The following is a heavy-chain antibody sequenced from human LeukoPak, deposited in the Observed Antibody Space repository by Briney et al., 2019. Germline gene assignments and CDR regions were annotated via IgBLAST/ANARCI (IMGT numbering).Heavy chain of an antibody. Sequence: PGGSLRLSCAASGFTFSSYSMNWVRQAPGKGLEWVPSISSSSSYIYYADSVKGRFTISRDNAKNSLYLQMNSLRAEDTAVYYCARGVMATTKRGTFSDYWGQGTLVTVSS. J-gene: IGHJ4*02. CDR3: ARGVMATTKRGTFSDY. V-gene: IGHV3-21*01. D-gene: IGHD5-24*01. CDR2: ISSSSSYI. CDR1: GFTFSSYS.